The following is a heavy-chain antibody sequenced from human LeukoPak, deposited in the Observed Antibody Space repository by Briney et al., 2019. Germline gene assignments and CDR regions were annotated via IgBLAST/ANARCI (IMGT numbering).Heavy chain of an antibody. D-gene: IGHD2-8*01. CDR3: AKDLATKYALDY. J-gene: IGHJ4*02. Sequence: PGGSLRLSCAASGFTFSSYSMNWVRQAPGKGLEWVSYISSSSSTIYYADSVKGRFTISRDNSKNTLSLQMHSLRAEDTAVYYCAKDLATKYALDYWGQGTLITVSS. CDR2: ISSSSSTI. V-gene: IGHV3-48*01. CDR1: GFTFSSYS.